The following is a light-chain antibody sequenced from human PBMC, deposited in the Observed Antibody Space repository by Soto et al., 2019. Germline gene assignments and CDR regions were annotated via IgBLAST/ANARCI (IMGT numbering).Light chain of an antibody. J-gene: IGKJ1*01. CDR2: GAS. CDR1: QNIDRW. CDR3: QQYNSYPWT. V-gene: IGKV1-5*03. Sequence: DIQMTQSPSTLSASVGDRVTITCRASQNIDRWLAWYQQKPGKAPNLLIYGASNLESGVPSRFSGSGSGTEFTLTISSLRPDDFATYYSQQYNSYPWTFGQGTKVEIK.